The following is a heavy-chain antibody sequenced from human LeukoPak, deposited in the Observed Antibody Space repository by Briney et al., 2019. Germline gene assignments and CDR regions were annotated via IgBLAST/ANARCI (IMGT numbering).Heavy chain of an antibody. CDR3: ARDSFRYYYDSSGTTDSEYFQH. V-gene: IGHV3-48*03. CDR1: GFPFSSYE. D-gene: IGHD3-22*01. J-gene: IGHJ1*01. CDR2: ISSSGSTI. Sequence: GSLRLSCAASGFPFSSYEMNWVRQAPGKGLEWVSYISSSGSTIYYADSVKGRFTISRDNAKNSLYLQMNSLRAEDTAVYYCARDSFRYYYDSSGTTDSEYFQHWGQGTLVTVSS.